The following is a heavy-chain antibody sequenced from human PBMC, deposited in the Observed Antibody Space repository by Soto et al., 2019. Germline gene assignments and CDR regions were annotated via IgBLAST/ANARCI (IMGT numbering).Heavy chain of an antibody. J-gene: IGHJ6*02. Sequence: SVKVSCKASGGTFSSYAISWVRQAPGQGLEWMGGIIPIFGTANYAQKFQGRVTITADESTSTAYMELSSLRSEDTAVYYCATRYDFWSGYYTHTYYYYGMDVWGQGTTVTV. CDR1: GGTFSSYA. D-gene: IGHD3-3*01. CDR2: IIPIFGTA. V-gene: IGHV1-69*13. CDR3: ATRYDFWSGYYTHTYYYYGMDV.